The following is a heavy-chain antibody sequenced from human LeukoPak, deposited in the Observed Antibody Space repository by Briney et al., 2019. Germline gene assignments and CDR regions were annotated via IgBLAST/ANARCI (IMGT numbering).Heavy chain of an antibody. Sequence: SETLSLTCTVSGGSISTYYWSWIRQPPGKGLEWIGYIYHSGSTNYNPSLKSRVTISVDTSQNQFYLKLSSVTAADTAVYYCARGSSNRWLPHYFDYWGQGTLVTVSS. CDR2: IYHSGST. V-gene: IGHV4-59*01. CDR3: ARGSSNRWLPHYFDY. J-gene: IGHJ4*02. CDR1: GGSISTYY. D-gene: IGHD5-12*01.